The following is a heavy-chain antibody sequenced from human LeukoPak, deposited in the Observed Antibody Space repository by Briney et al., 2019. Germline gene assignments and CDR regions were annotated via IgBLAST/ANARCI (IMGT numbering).Heavy chain of an antibody. CDR1: GYTFTGYY. D-gene: IGHD3-9*01. CDR3: AFFFQAEDGIRDFDWYMDV. Sequence: ASVKVSCKASGYTFTGYYMHWVRQAPGQGLEWMGGIIPIFGTANYAQKFQGRVTITADESTSTAYMELSSLRSEDTAVYYCAFFFQAEDGIRDFDWYMDVWGKGTTVTISS. J-gene: IGHJ6*03. V-gene: IGHV1-69*13. CDR2: IIPIFGTA.